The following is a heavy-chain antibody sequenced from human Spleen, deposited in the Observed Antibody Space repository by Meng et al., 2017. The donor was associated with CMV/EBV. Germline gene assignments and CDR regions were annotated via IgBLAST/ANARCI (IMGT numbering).Heavy chain of an antibody. Sequence: ASVKVSCKASGYTFTDDYINWVRQANGQGLEWMGWLNPLSGNTGYAQKFQGRVTMTRDNSITTAYLELSNLTPDDTAVYFCARWRQYSNSVTGMDVWGQGTTVTVSS. CDR2: LNPLSGNT. CDR1: GYTFTDDY. V-gene: IGHV1-8*01. D-gene: IGHD6-6*01. CDR3: ARWRQYSNSVTGMDV. J-gene: IGHJ6*02.